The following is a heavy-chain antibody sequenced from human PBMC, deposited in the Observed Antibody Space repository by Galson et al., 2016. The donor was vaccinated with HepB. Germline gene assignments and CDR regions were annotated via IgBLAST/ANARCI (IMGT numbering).Heavy chain of an antibody. V-gene: IGHV3-30*03. Sequence: SLRLSCAASGFTFSRYGVHWVRQAPGKGLEWVAVISYDGSNKYYVDTVKGRLSISRANSKNTVYLQMDSLRTDDTAMYYCARASNWNTDPWGYWGQGTLITVSS. CDR2: ISYDGSNK. J-gene: IGHJ4*02. CDR1: GFTFSRYG. CDR3: ARASNWNTDPWGY. D-gene: IGHD1/OR15-1a*01.